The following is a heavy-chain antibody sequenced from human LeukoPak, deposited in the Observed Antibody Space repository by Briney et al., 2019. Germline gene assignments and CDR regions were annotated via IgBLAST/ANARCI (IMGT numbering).Heavy chain of an antibody. CDR2: INHSGST. V-gene: IGHV4-34*01. Sequence: SETLSLTCSVSGGSFSDFSWSWVRQAPGKGLAWIGEINHSGSTNYNPSLKSRVTISLDTSKNQFSLSLSSATAADTAVYYCARGHFAVTTIPHRHYFYYYYMDVWGKGTAVTVSS. CDR1: GGSFSDFS. J-gene: IGHJ6*03. CDR3: ARGHFAVTTIPHRHYFYYYYMDV. D-gene: IGHD4-17*01.